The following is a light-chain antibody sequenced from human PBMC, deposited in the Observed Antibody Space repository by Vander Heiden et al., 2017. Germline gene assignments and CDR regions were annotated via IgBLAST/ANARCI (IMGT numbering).Light chain of an antibody. CDR1: SSKIGSVYD. J-gene: IGLJ2*01. V-gene: IGLV1-40*01. CDR3: QSYDSSLSGYVL. Sequence: QSVLTQPPSVSGAPGQRVTISCTGSSSKIGSVYDLHWYQHLPATAPTLIIYGNSTRLSGVPARFAGSKSGTSASLASTGLQAEDEADDYFQSYDSSLSGYVLFGGGTKLTVL. CDR2: GNS.